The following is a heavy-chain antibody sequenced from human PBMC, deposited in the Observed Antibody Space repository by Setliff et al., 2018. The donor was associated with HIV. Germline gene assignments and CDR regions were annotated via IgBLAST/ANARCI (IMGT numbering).Heavy chain of an antibody. V-gene: IGHV3-66*02. CDR2: IYSGGDA. CDR1: GLSISSNY. D-gene: IGHD2-21*01. CDR3: ARVVVVIGSQDYFDY. J-gene: IGHJ4*02. Sequence: PGGSLRLSCAASGLSISSNYMSWVRQAPGKGLEWVSIIYSGGDAYCSDSLKGRFTISRDNSRNTLYLQMSSLRADDTAVYYCARVVVVIGSQDYFDYWGQGMLVTVSS.